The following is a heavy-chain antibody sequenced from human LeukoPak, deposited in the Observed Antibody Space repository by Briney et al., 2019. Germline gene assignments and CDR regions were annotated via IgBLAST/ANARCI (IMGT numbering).Heavy chain of an antibody. CDR3: ARDTLNINYYDSSGTLDY. CDR1: GYTFTSYD. J-gene: IGHJ4*02. Sequence: GASVKVSCKASGYTFTSYDINWVRQATGQGLEWMGWISAYNGNTNYAQKLQGRVTMTTDTSTSTAYMELRSLRSDDTAVYYCARDTLNINYYDSSGTLDYWGQGTLVTVSS. V-gene: IGHV1-18*01. CDR2: ISAYNGNT. D-gene: IGHD3-22*01.